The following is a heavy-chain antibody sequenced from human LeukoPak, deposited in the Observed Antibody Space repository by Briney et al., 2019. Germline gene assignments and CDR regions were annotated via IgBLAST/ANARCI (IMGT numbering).Heavy chain of an antibody. Sequence: SETLSLTCTVSGGSISSYYWSWVRQPPGKGLEWIGYIYYSGSTNYNPSLKSRVTISVDTSKNQFSLKLSSVTAADTAVYYCARAHLGVVADWYFDLWGRGTLVTVSS. D-gene: IGHD2-15*01. CDR2: IYYSGST. V-gene: IGHV4-59*01. CDR3: ARAHLGVVADWYFDL. CDR1: GGSISSYY. J-gene: IGHJ2*01.